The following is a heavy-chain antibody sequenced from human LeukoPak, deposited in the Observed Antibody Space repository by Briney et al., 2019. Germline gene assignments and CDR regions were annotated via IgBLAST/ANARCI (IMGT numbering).Heavy chain of an antibody. CDR3: GRINYNGDY. Sequence: QPGGSLRLSCAVSGFTLSSYWVHWVRQPPGKGLMWLSRTNEDGSYADYADSVKGRFTISRDNAKNTVYLQMNSLRTEDTAVYFCGRINYNGDYWGRGTLVTVSS. CDR2: TNEDGSYA. CDR1: GFTLSSYW. V-gene: IGHV3-74*01. D-gene: IGHD2-8*01. J-gene: IGHJ4*02.